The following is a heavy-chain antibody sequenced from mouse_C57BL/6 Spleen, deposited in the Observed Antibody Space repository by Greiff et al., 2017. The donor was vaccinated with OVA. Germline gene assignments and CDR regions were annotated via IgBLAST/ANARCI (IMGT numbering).Heavy chain of an antibody. CDR2: IYPGDGYT. J-gene: IGHJ3*01. Sequence: QVQLQQSGPELVKPGASVKISCKASGYAFSSSWMNWVKQRPGKGLEWIGRIYPGDGYTNYNGKSKGKATLTADKSSSTAYMQLSSLTSEDSAVYFCARETKGGFAYWGQGTLVTVSA. D-gene: IGHD1-3*01. CDR1: GYAFSSSW. CDR3: ARETKGGFAY. V-gene: IGHV1-82*01.